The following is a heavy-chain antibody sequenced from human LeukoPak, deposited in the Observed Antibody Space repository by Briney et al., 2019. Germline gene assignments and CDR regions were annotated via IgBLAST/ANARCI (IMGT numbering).Heavy chain of an antibody. Sequence: GGSLRLSCAASGFTVSSNFLSWVRKAPGKGLEWVSVIYSGGKTYYADSVKGRFTISRDNSKNTLYLQMNSLRAEDTAVYYCARGADRWNYFDYWGQGTLVTVSS. D-gene: IGHD4-23*01. CDR1: GFTVSSNF. CDR2: IYSGGKT. CDR3: ARGADRWNYFDY. J-gene: IGHJ4*02. V-gene: IGHV3-53*01.